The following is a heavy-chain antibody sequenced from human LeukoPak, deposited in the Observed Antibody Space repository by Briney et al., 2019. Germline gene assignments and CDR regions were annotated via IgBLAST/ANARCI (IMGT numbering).Heavy chain of an antibody. V-gene: IGHV4-30-4*01. Sequence: SPSLSLTCTVSARSTSSGDYYWSWLHEPPWKGLECIGYIYYSGSTYYNPSLKSRVTISVDTSKNQFSLMLSSVTAADTAVYYCAAGFGELFDYWGQGTLVTVSS. J-gene: IGHJ4*02. CDR1: ARSTSSGDYY. CDR2: IYYSGST. CDR3: AAGFGELFDY. D-gene: IGHD3-10*01.